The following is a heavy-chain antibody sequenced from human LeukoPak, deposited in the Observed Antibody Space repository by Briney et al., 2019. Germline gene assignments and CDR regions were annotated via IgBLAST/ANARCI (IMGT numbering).Heavy chain of an antibody. CDR3: ARELGEVVVVPAAIPRGDYFDY. Sequence: SETLSLTCTVSGGSISSYYWSWIRQPPGKGLEWIAYIYSSGSTDYNPSLKSRVTISVDTSKNQFSLKLSSVTAADTAVYYCARELGEVVVVPAAIPRGDYFDYWGQGTLVTVSS. V-gene: IGHV4-59*12. J-gene: IGHJ4*02. CDR2: IYSSGST. CDR1: GGSISSYY. D-gene: IGHD2-2*01.